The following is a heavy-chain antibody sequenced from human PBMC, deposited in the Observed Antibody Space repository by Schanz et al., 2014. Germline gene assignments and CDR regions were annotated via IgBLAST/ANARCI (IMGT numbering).Heavy chain of an antibody. CDR3: ARNRGSGGQNWYFDL. V-gene: IGHV3-21*02. CDR1: GFTASSHS. CDR2: INTGSNYI. Sequence: EVQLVESGGGLVKPGGSLRLSCGVSGFTASSHSMNWVRQAPGKGLEWISFINTGSNYINYADSVKGRFTISRDNTKNSLFLQLNSLRADDTAVYYCARNRGSGGQNWYFDLWGRGTLVTVSS. D-gene: IGHD1-26*01. J-gene: IGHJ2*01.